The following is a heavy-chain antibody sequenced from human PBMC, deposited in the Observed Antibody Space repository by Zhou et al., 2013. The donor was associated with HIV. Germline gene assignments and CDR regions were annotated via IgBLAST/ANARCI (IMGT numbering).Heavy chain of an antibody. J-gene: IGHJ4*02. CDR2: IDEDGSEE. CDR1: GFTFSGHW. V-gene: IGHV3-7*01. Sequence: EVQLVESGGGLVQPGGCLRLSCAASGFTFSGHWMAWVRQAPAKGLEWVANIDEDGSEEVYADAVKGRFTISRDNAKNSLYLEMNSLRDEDTGTYYCARHIPRGQSDFDSWGQGTLVTVSS. CDR3: ARHIPRGQSDFDS. D-gene: IGHD2-21*01.